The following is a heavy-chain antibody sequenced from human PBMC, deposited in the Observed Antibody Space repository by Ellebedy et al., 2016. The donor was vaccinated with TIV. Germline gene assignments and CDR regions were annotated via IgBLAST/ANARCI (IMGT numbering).Heavy chain of an antibody. V-gene: IGHV4-39*07. CDR3: AREPQDSGFDY. Sequence: GSLRLSXTVSGGSIGSIEYYWGWIRQSPGKGLEWIVSVFYSGNTYYNPSLKSRVTISLDTSKNQFSLRLRSVTAADTAVYYCAREPQDSGFDYWGRGTVVTVSS. D-gene: IGHD1-26*01. CDR1: GGSIGSIEYY. J-gene: IGHJ4*02. CDR2: VFYSGNT.